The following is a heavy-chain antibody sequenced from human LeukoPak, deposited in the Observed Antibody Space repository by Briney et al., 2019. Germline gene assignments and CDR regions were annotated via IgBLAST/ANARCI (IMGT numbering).Heavy chain of an antibody. V-gene: IGHV4-4*07. CDR1: GGSISSYY. J-gene: IGHJ5*02. Sequence: SETLSLTCTVSGGSISSYYWSWTRQPARKGLEWIGRIYTSGSTNYNPSLNSRVTMSVDTSKNQFSLKLSSVTAADTAVYYCARYKNYDILTGYYTGWFDPWGQGTLVTVSS. CDR3: ARYKNYDILTGYYTGWFDP. CDR2: IYTSGST. D-gene: IGHD3-9*01.